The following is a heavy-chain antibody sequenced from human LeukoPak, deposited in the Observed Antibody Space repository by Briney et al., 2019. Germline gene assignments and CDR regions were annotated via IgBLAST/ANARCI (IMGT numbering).Heavy chain of an antibody. CDR2: MNPNSGDT. D-gene: IGHD6-19*01. Sequence: ASAKVSCKASGYTFTGYYMHWVRQAPGQGLEWMGWMNPNSGDTNYAQKFQGRVTMTRDTPITTAYMELSRLRSDDTAVYYCARDGEQWLVADWGQGALVTVSS. CDR3: ARDGEQWLVAD. CDR1: GYTFTGYY. V-gene: IGHV1-2*02. J-gene: IGHJ4*02.